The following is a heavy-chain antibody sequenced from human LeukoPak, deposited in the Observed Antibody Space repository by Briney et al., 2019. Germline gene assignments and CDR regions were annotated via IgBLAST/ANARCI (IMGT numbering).Heavy chain of an antibody. V-gene: IGHV5-51*01. Sequence: GESLKIFCKGSGYSFSSHWIAWVRQMPGKGLEWMGVIYPGDSDTTYSPSFQGQVTISVDKFISTAYLQWGSLRASDTAMYYCARQWGRGSGSYLAYWGQGTVVTVSS. CDR3: ARQWGRGSGSYLAY. D-gene: IGHD3-10*01. J-gene: IGHJ4*02. CDR2: IYPGDSDT. CDR1: GYSFSSHW.